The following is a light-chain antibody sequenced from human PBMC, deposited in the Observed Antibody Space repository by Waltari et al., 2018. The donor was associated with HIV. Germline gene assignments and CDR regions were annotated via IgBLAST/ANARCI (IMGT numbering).Light chain of an antibody. J-gene: IGLJ2*01. Sequence: SDVLTQSPSVSVAPGQTAQISCWGHNIDNKGVQWYQQKPGQAPVLVIYDYTDRPAGIPERFSGSSSGNTATLTVSMVEAGDEADYYCQLWDTSSDHPAFFGGGTKLTV. CDR1: NIDNKG. V-gene: IGLV3-21*02. CDR2: DYT. CDR3: QLWDTSSDHPAF.